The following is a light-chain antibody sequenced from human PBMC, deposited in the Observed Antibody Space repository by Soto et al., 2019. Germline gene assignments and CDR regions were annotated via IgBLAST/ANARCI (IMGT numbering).Light chain of an antibody. J-gene: IGKJ1*01. CDR3: QQYGSPRT. Sequence: EIVLTQSPGTLSLSPEERATLSFRASQSVSSYLAWYQQKPGHAPRLLIYGAANRATSIPDSFSGSGSGTDFTLTISRLAPEDFAVYYCQQYGSPRTFGQGTKVDIK. V-gene: IGKV3-20*01. CDR2: GAA. CDR1: QSVSSY.